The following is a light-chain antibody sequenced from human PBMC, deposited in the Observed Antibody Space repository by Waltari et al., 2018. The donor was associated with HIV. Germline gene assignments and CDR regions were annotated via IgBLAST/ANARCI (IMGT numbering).Light chain of an antibody. CDR2: GAF. J-gene: IGKJ2*01. Sequence: EIVLTQSPGTLSLSPGERATLSCRASQSVSSSYLAWYQQKPGQAPRLLMYGAFNRATGIPDRFSGSGSGTDFTLTISRLEPEDFAVYYCQQYGSSPYTFGQGTKMEIK. CDR3: QQYGSSPYT. CDR1: QSVSSSY. V-gene: IGKV3-20*01.